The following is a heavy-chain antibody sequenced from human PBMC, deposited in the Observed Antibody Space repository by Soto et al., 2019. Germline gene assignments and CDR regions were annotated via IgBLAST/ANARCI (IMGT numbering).Heavy chain of an antibody. CDR3: ARYRGGTTDYYYYGMDV. D-gene: IGHD2-15*01. Sequence: SGPTLVNPTQTLTLTCTFSGFSLSTSGMCVSWIRQPPGKALEWLALIDWDDDKYYSTSLKTRLTISKDTSKNQVVLTMTNMDPVDTATYYCARYRGGTTDYYYYGMDVWGQGTTVTVSS. CDR2: IDWDDDK. J-gene: IGHJ6*02. CDR1: GFSLSTSGMC. V-gene: IGHV2-70*01.